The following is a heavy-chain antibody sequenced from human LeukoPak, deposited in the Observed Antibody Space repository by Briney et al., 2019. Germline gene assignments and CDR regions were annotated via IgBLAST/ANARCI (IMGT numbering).Heavy chain of an antibody. D-gene: IGHD4-17*01. V-gene: IGHV3-48*03. CDR3: ARSTVTAAIDY. CDR2: ISSFGNII. J-gene: IGHJ4*02. CDR1: GFNFSYYD. Sequence: GGSLRVSCVASGFNFSYYDMYWVRQAPGKGLEWLSYISSFGNIIYSADSLEGRFTLSRDNAKNSLYLQMHSLRVEDTAVYYCARSTVTAAIDYWGQGTLVTVSS.